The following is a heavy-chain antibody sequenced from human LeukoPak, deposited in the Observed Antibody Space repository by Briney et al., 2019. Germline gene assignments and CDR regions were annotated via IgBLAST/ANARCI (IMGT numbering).Heavy chain of an antibody. Sequence: GSLRLSCAASGFTVTSNYKSWVRQAPGKGLEWIGEINHSASTNYNPSLKSRVIISVDTSKNQFSLKLSSVTAADTAVYYCARGSAHPRPFKYCSSTSCSSLNWFDPWGQGTLVTVSS. CDR1: GFTVTSNY. D-gene: IGHD2-2*01. V-gene: IGHV4-34*01. CDR2: INHSAST. J-gene: IGHJ5*02. CDR3: ARGSAHPRPFKYCSSTSCSSLNWFDP.